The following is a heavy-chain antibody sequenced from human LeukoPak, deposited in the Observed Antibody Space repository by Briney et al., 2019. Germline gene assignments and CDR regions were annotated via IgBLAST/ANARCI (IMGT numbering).Heavy chain of an antibody. CDR1: GYTFTGYY. J-gene: IGHJ5*02. CDR2: INPNSGGT. CDR3: ARGGRLYYYGSGSYNWFDP. Sequence: ASVKVSCKASGYTFTGYYMHWVRQAPGQGLEWMGCINPNSGGTNYAQKFQGRVTMTRDTSISTAYMELSRLRSDDTAVYYCARGGRLYYYGSGSYNWFDPWGQGTLVTVSS. D-gene: IGHD3-10*01. V-gene: IGHV1-2*02.